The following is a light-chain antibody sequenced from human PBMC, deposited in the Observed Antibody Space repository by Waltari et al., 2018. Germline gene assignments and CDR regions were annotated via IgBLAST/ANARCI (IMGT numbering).Light chain of an antibody. V-gene: IGLV1-44*01. J-gene: IGLJ3*02. CDR1: SANLGGNP. Sequence: QSVLTPPPAASGTPGQRVTISGSGSSANLGGNPGNWYQHLPGTAPTLLLYKTGPRPSGVSDRFSGSKSGTSASLAISGLPPEDEADYHCAAWDDSRNGPVFGGGTKLPVL. CDR2: KTG. CDR3: AAWDDSRNGPV.